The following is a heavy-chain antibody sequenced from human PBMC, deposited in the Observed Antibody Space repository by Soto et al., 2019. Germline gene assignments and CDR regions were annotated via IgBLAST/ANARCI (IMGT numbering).Heavy chain of an antibody. CDR3: ARDLWGYCGTDCYPLDV. Sequence: SETLSLTCSVSGGSINSYYWSWIRQPPGKGLEWIGYMYNTGSTVYNPSFKSRVTISVDTSKNQFSLKLNSVTAADTAVYYCARDLWGYCGTDCYPLDVWGQGTTVTVSS. CDR1: GGSINSYY. D-gene: IGHD2-21*02. J-gene: IGHJ6*02. CDR2: MYNTGST. V-gene: IGHV4-59*01.